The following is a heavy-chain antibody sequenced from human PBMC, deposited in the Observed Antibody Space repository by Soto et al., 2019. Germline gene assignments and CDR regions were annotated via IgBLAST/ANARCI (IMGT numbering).Heavy chain of an antibody. CDR3: AREGVEQSITY. CDR2: ISAYNGNT. V-gene: IGHV1-18*01. CDR1: GYTFTSYG. J-gene: IGHJ4*02. Sequence: QVQLVQSGAEVKKPGASVKVSCKASGYTFTSYGISWVRQAPGQGLEWMGWISAYNGNTKNEQKLEGRVTMTTETSTSTAYMELRSRRADDTAVYYCAREGVEQSITYWGQGTLLTVSS. D-gene: IGHD6-19*01.